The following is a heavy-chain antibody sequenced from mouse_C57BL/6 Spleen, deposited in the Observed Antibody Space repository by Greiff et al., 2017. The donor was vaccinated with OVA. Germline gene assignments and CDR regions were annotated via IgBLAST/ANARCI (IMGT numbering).Heavy chain of an antibody. D-gene: IGHD1-1*01. J-gene: IGHJ1*03. CDR3: ARHDYGSSRSYWYFDV. V-gene: IGHV5-6*01. CDR2: ISSGGSYT. Sequence: EVQVVESGGDLVKPGGSLKLSCAASGFTFSSYGMSWVRQTPDKRLEWVATISSGGSYTYYPDSVKGRFTISRDNAKNTLYLQMSSLKSEDTAMYYCARHDYGSSRSYWYFDVWGTGTTVTVSS. CDR1: GFTFSSYG.